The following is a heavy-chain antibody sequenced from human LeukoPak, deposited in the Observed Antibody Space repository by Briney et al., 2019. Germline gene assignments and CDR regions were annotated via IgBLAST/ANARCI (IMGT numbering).Heavy chain of an antibody. D-gene: IGHD5-18*01. CDR2: IYYSGST. V-gene: IGHV4-31*03. CDR3: ARDLVDSGYAFDI. J-gene: IGHJ3*02. CDR1: GGSISSGGYY. Sequence: SETLSFTCTVSGGSISSGGYYWSWIRQHPGKGLEWIGYIYYSGSTYYNPSLKSRVTISVDTSKNQFSLKLSSVTAADTAVYYCARDLVDSGYAFDIWGQGTMVTVSS.